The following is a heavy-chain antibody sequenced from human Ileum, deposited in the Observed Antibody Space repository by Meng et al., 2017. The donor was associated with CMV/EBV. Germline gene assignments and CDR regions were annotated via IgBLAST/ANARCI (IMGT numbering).Heavy chain of an antibody. CDR2: VYWNDDN. CDR3: AHYGDYRFGWYFDL. V-gene: IGHV2-5*01. Sequence: FSGFSLSPTGLGVGWIRHPPGKTPQWLPLVYWNDDNRYSPSLRNRLTITKDTSKNQAVLTMTNMDPVDTATYYCAHYGDYRFGWYFDLWGRGTLVTVSS. CDR1: GFSLSPTGLG. D-gene: IGHD4-17*01. J-gene: IGHJ2*01.